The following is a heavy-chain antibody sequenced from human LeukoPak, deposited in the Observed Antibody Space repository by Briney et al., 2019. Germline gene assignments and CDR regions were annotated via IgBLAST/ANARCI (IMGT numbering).Heavy chain of an antibody. J-gene: IGHJ4*02. CDR1: GFTFSSYA. CDR2: ISYDGSNK. V-gene: IGHV3-30*01. D-gene: IGHD6-13*01. CDR3: ATDIAAVGTDPFDY. Sequence: GRSLRLSCAASGFTFSSYAMHWVRQAPGKGLEWVAVISYDGSNKYYADSVKGRFTISRDNSKNTLYLQMNSLRAEDTAVYYCATDIAAVGTDPFDYWGQGTLVTVSS.